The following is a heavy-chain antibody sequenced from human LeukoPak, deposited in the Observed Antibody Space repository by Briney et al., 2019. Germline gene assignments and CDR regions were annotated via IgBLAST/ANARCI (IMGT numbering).Heavy chain of an antibody. J-gene: IGHJ6*02. CDR1: GFTLSTYR. CDR2: IKQDGTDK. CDR3: ARGTSTRMDV. V-gene: IGHV3-7*01. Sequence: GGSLRPSCAASGFTLSTYRMSWVRQAPGKGLEWVANIKQDGTDKYYVDSVKGRFTISRDNAKNSLSLQMNSLRAEDTAVYYCARGTSTRMDVWGQGTTVTVSS.